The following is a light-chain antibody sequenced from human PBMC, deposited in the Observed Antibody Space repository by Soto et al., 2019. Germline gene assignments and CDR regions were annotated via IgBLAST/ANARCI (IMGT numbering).Light chain of an antibody. Sequence: DIQMTQSPSSVSASVGDRVTITCRASQAISLWLGWYQQKPGNAPKLLIYAASSLQSGVPPRFSGSGSGTDFTLTISSLQPEDFATYFCLQANSFPLTFGGGTKVEIK. CDR1: QAISLW. CDR3: LQANSFPLT. V-gene: IGKV1D-12*01. J-gene: IGKJ4*01. CDR2: AAS.